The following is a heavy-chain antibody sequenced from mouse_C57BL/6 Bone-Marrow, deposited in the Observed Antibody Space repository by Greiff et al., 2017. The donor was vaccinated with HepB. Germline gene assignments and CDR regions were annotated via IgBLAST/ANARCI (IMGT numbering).Heavy chain of an antibody. CDR3: TTRQG. CDR1: GYTFTSYW. CDR2: IDPENGDT. V-gene: IGHV14-4*01. D-gene: IGHD6-1*01. J-gene: IGHJ3*01. Sequence: EVQLQQPGAELVKPGASVKLSCKASGYTFTSYWMHWVKQRPGRGLEWIGRIDPENGDTEYASKFQGKATITADTSSNTAYLQLSSLTSEDTAVYYCTTRQGGGQGTLVTVSA.